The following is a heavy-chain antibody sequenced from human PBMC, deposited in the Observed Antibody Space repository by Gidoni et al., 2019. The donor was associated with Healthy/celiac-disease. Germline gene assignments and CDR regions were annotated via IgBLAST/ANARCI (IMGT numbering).Heavy chain of an antibody. J-gene: IGHJ2*01. D-gene: IGHD1-1*01. Sequence: QVQLQEPRPRLVKPPETLSLTCTAPGGSISSYYWSWIRQPPGKGLEWTGYIYYSGSTNYNPSLKSRVTISVDTSKNQFSLKLSSVTAADTAVYYCAREGVPHWYFDLWGRGTLVTVSS. CDR1: GGSISSYY. CDR2: IYYSGST. CDR3: AREGVPHWYFDL. V-gene: IGHV4-59*01.